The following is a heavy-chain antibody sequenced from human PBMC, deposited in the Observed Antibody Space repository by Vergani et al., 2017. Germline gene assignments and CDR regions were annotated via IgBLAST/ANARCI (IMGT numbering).Heavy chain of an antibody. D-gene: IGHD5-24*01. V-gene: IGHV4-61*02. CDR1: GGSISSGSYY. J-gene: IGHJ5*02. CDR3: ARGGGAIWLQVRWFDP. CDR2: IYTGGWT. Sequence: QVQLQESGPELVKRSQTLSHTCVVSGGSISSGSYYWRWIRQPAGKGMGWIGFIYTGGWTNYNPSLKSRVTISVDTSKNQCSLKLSSVTAADTAVYSCARGGGAIWLQVRWFDPWGQGTLVTVSS.